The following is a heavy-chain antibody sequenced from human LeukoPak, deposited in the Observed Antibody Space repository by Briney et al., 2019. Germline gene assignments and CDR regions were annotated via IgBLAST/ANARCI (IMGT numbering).Heavy chain of an antibody. CDR3: ARDSTGYWYFDL. Sequence: GGSLRLSCAASGFTFSSYAMSWVRQAPGKGLEWVSVFYSGGDTHYADSVKGRFTISRDNSKNTLYLQMNSLRAEDTAVCYCARDSTGYWYFDLWGRGTLVSVSS. CDR1: GFTFSSYA. J-gene: IGHJ2*01. CDR2: FYSGGDT. V-gene: IGHV3-53*01. D-gene: IGHD3-3*02.